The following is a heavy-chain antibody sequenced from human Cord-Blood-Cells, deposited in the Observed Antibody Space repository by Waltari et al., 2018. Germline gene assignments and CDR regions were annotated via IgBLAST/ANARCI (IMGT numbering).Heavy chain of an antibody. CDR2: ISYDGSNK. V-gene: IGHV3-30*03. CDR1: GFTFRSYG. CDR3: TYFDY. J-gene: IGHJ4*02. Sequence: QVQLVESGGGVVQPGRSLRLSCAASGFTFRSYGMHWVRQAPGKGMEGGAVISYDGSNKYYADSVKGRFTISRDNSKNTLYLQMNSLRAEDTAVYYCTYFDYWGQGTLVTVSS.